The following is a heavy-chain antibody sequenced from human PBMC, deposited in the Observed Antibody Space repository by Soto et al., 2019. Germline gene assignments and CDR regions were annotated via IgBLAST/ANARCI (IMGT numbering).Heavy chain of an antibody. CDR3: ASDLVLGSGSLGH. J-gene: IGHJ4*02. CDR1: EFIFSASW. D-gene: IGHD3-10*01. V-gene: IGHV3-74*01. Sequence: EVQLVESGGGLVQPGGSLRLSCAASEFIFSASWMHWVRQAPGKGLVWVARIRGDGADSNYADSVKGRFTISRDNDKSTLYLQMNSLRAEDTAVYYCASDLVLGSGSLGHWGPGTLLTVSS. CDR2: IRGDGADS.